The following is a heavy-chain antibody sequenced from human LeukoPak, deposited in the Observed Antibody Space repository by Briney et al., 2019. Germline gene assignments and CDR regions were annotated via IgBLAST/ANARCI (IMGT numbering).Heavy chain of an antibody. J-gene: IGHJ4*02. D-gene: IGHD5-24*01. Sequence: PGGSLRLSCAGSGFTFMKYSMTWVRQAPGKGLEWVSAITASGASTDYADSVKGRFTISRDNSKNTLYLQMNSLRAEDTAVYYCARDVLGWLQHRDYWGQGTLVTVSS. CDR3: ARDVLGWLQHRDY. CDR1: GFTFMKYS. V-gene: IGHV3-23*01. CDR2: ITASGAST.